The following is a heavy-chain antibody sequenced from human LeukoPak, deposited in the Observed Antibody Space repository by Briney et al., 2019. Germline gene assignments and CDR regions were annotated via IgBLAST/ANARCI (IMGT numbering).Heavy chain of an antibody. V-gene: IGHV3-74*01. Sequence: GGSLRLSCAASGLAFSAYKMHWVRQAPRKGLVWVSRISTDGYTTDYADFAQGRFTASRDNTKNTWSLEMNSLRAEDTAVYYCVVGGSPGYWGQGTLVTVSS. J-gene: IGHJ4*02. CDR1: GLAFSAYK. CDR2: ISTDGYTT. CDR3: VVGGSPGY. D-gene: IGHD2-15*01.